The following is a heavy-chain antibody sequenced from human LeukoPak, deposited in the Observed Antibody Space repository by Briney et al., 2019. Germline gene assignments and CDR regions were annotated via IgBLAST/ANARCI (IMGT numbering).Heavy chain of an antibody. CDR1: GGTFSSYA. CDR3: ARDSPEYDFWSGYSNWFDP. J-gene: IGHJ5*02. CDR2: IIPIFGTA. V-gene: IGHV1-69*13. Sequence: ASVKVSCKASGGTFSSYAISWVRQAPGQGLEWMGGIIPIFGTANYAQKFQGRVTITADESTSTAYMELSSLRSEDTAVYYCARDSPEYDFWSGYSNWFDPWGQGTLVTVSS. D-gene: IGHD3-3*01.